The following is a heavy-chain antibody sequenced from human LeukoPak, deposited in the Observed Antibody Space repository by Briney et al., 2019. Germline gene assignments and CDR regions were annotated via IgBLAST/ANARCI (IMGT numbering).Heavy chain of an antibody. CDR1: GFTFSSYS. CDR2: ISSSSSYI. V-gene: IGHV3-21*01. J-gene: IGHJ3*02. Sequence: PGGSLRLSCIASGFTFSSYSMNWVRQAPGKGLEWVSSISSSSSYIYYADSVKGRFTISRDNAKNSLYLQMNSLRAEDTAVYYCASFYDSSGYYYRDDAFDIWGQGTMVTVSS. D-gene: IGHD3-22*01. CDR3: ASFYDSSGYYYRDDAFDI.